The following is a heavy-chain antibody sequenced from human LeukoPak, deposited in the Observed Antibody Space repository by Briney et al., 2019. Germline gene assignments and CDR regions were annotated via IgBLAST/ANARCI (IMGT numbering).Heavy chain of an antibody. Sequence: ETLSLTCTVSGGSISSNYMSWVRQAPGKGLEWVSVIYSGGSTYYADSVKGRFTISRDNSKNTLYLQMNSLRAEDTAVYYCARRSGIAVAGAFDYWGQGTLVTVSS. J-gene: IGHJ4*02. CDR2: IYSGGST. D-gene: IGHD6-19*01. V-gene: IGHV3-53*01. CDR3: ARRSGIAVAGAFDY. CDR1: GGSISSNY.